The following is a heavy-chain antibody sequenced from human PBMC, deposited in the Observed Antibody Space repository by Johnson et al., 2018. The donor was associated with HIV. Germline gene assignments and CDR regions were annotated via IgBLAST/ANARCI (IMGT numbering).Heavy chain of an antibody. V-gene: IGHV3-64*04. CDR2: INWNGGSI. CDR3: AKERSFTADAFDI. D-gene: IGHD3-10*01. CDR1: GFTFSSYA. J-gene: IGHJ3*02. Sequence: VQLVESGGGLVQPGGSLRLSCAASGFTFSSYAMHWVRQAPGKGLEYVSAINWNGGSIDYADSVKGRFTISRDNSKNTLYLQMNSLRAEDTAVYYCAKERSFTADAFDIWGQGTMVTVSS.